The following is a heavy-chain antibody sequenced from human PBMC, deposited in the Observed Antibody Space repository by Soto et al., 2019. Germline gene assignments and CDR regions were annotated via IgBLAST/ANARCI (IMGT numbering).Heavy chain of an antibody. CDR3: VHSLKIARWLEGVS. J-gene: IGHJ4*02. Sequence: QITLKESGPTLVKPTQTLTLTCSFSGFSLDTTEVGVGWIRQPPGKALEWLALVYWNDDKRYRPSLESRLTISKDTDKDQVVLTMTNLDPVDTGTYYCVHSLKIARWLEGVSWDQGELVTGSS. CDR2: VYWNDDK. CDR1: GFSLDTTEVG. V-gene: IGHV2-5*01. D-gene: IGHD5-12*01.